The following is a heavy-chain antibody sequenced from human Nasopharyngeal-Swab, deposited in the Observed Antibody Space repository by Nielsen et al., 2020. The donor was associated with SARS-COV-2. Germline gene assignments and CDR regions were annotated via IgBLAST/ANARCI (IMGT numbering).Heavy chain of an antibody. J-gene: IGHJ4*02. CDR3: ARDPRGYCSGGSCEGEYYFDY. Sequence: GGSLRLSCAASGFTFSSYSMNWVRQAPGKGLEWVSSISSSSSYIYYADSVKGRFTISRDNAKNSLYLQMNSLRAEDTAVYYCARDPRGYCSGGSCEGEYYFDYWGQGTLVTVSS. V-gene: IGHV3-21*01. CDR1: GFTFSSYS. D-gene: IGHD2-15*01. CDR2: ISSSSSYI.